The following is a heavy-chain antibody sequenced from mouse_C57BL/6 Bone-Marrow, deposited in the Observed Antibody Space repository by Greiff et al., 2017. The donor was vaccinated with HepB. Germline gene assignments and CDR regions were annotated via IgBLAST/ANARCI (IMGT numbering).Heavy chain of an antibody. CDR3: ARVYDY. Sequence: VQLMESEGGLVQPGSSMKLSCTASGFTFSDYYMAWVRQVPEKGLEWVANINYDGSSTYYLDSLKSRFIISRDNAKNILYLQMSSLKSEDTATYYCARVYDYWGQGTTLTVSS. CDR1: GFTFSDYY. J-gene: IGHJ2*01. V-gene: IGHV5-16*01. CDR2: INYDGSST.